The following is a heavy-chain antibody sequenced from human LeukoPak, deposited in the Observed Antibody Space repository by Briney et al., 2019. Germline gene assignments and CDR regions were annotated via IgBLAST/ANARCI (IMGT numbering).Heavy chain of an antibody. Sequence: PGGSLRLSCAASGFTFSSYGMHWVRQAPGKGLEWVAFIRYDGSNKYYADSVKGRFTISRDNSKNTLYLQMNSLRAEDTAVYYCAKSSGVQYSYGTGGFGYWGQGTLVTVSS. CDR3: AKSSGVQYSYGTGGFGY. V-gene: IGHV3-30*02. J-gene: IGHJ4*02. CDR1: GFTFSSYG. D-gene: IGHD5-18*01. CDR2: IRYDGSNK.